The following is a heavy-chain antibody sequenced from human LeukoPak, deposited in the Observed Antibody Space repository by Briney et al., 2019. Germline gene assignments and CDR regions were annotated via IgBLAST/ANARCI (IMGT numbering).Heavy chain of an antibody. J-gene: IGHJ4*02. Sequence: PSETLSLTCTVSGGSVSSGSYYWSWIRQPPGQGLEWIGYIYYSGSTKYNPSLKSRVTMSVDTSKNQFSLKVSSVTAADTAVYYCARSEYSSSFDYWGQGTLVTVSS. CDR1: GGSVSSGSYY. CDR3: ARSEYSSSFDY. CDR2: IYYSGST. D-gene: IGHD6-6*01. V-gene: IGHV4-61*01.